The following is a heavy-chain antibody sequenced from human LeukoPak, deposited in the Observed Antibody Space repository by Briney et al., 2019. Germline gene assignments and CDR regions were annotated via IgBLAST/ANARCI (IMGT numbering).Heavy chain of an antibody. CDR3: ARHGRYCSSTSCYTGFDY. CDR1: GGSISSSSYY. J-gene: IGHJ4*02. CDR2: IYYSGST. D-gene: IGHD2-2*02. V-gene: IGHV4-39*07. Sequence: SETLSLTCTVSGGSISSSSYYWGWIRQPPGKGLEWIGSIYYSGSTYYNPSLKSRVTISVDTSKNQFSLKLSSVTAADTAVYYCARHGRYCSSTSCYTGFDYWGQGPLVTVSS.